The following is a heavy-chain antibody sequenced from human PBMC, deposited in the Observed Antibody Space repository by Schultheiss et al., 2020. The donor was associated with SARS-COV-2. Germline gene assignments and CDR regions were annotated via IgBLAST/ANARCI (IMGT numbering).Heavy chain of an antibody. J-gene: IGHJ4*02. CDR3: ARDLSGSGYFY. Sequence: GESLKISCAASGFTFSSYGMHWVRQAPGKGLEWVAVIWYDGSNKYYADSVKGRFTISRDNSKNTLYLQMNSLRAEDTAVYYCARDLSGSGYFYWGQGTLVTVSS. V-gene: IGHV3-33*01. CDR1: GFTFSSYG. D-gene: IGHD3-22*01. CDR2: IWYDGSNK.